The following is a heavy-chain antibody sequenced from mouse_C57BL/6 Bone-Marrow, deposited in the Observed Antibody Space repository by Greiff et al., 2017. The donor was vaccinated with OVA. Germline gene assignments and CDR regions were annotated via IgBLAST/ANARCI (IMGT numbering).Heavy chain of an antibody. Sequence: EVKLLESGPGLVAAFQSLSLTCSVTGYSITSGYYWNWIRQFPGNKLEWMGYISYDGSNNYNPSLKNRISITRDTSKNQFFLKLNSVTTEDTATYYCASPRDSSGYEYYYAMDYWGQGTSVTVSS. V-gene: IGHV3-6*01. J-gene: IGHJ4*01. D-gene: IGHD3-2*02. CDR2: ISYDGSN. CDR1: GYSITSGYY. CDR3: ASPRDSSGYEYYYAMDY.